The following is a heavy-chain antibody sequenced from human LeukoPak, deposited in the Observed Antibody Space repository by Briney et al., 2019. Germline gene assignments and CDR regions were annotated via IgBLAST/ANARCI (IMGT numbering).Heavy chain of an antibody. CDR1: GGSISSYY. D-gene: IGHD2-15*01. V-gene: IGHV4-59*01. J-gene: IGHJ4*02. Sequence: SETLSLTCTVSGGSISSYYWSWIRQPPWKGLEWIGYIYYSGSTNYNPSLKSRVTISVDTSKNQFSLKLSSVTAADAAVYYCARGYCSGGSCIHDYWGQGTLVTVSS. CDR3: ARGYCSGGSCIHDY. CDR2: IYYSGST.